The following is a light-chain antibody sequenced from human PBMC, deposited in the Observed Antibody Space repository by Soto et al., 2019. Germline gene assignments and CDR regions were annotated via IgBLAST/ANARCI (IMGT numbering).Light chain of an antibody. CDR3: QSYDSSLSGSSV. V-gene: IGLV1-40*01. CDR1: SSNIGAGYD. Sequence: QSALTQPPSVSGAPAQRVTISCTGSSSNIGAGYDVHWYQQLPGTAPKLLIYGNSNRPSGVPDRFSGSKSGTSASLAITGLQAEDEADYYCQSYDSSLSGSSVFGTGTKVTVL. J-gene: IGLJ1*01. CDR2: GNS.